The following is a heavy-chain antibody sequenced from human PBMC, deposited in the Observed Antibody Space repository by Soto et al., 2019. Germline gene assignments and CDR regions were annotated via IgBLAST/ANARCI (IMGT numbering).Heavy chain of an antibody. CDR3: ARGVVPAAPMDGAFDI. CDR2: IYYSGST. D-gene: IGHD2-2*01. CDR1: GGSISSGGYY. J-gene: IGHJ3*02. Sequence: QVQLQESGPGLVKPSQTLSLTCTVSGGSISSGGYYWSWIRQHPGKGLEWIGYIYYSGSTYYNPSLKSLVTLSVDTSKNQFSLKLSSVTAADTAVYYCARGVVPAAPMDGAFDIWGQGTMVTVSS. V-gene: IGHV4-31*01.